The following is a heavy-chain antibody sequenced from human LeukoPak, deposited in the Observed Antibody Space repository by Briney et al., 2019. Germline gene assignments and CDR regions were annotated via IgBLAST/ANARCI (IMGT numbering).Heavy chain of an antibody. Sequence: SETLSLTCTVSGGSISSGSYYWSWIRQPAGKGLEWIGRIYTSGSTNYNPSLNSRVAISVDTSKNQFFLNLSSVTAADTAIYYCARDGAGSGYSFDYWGLGILVTVSS. D-gene: IGHD3-22*01. CDR1: GGSISSGSYY. V-gene: IGHV4-61*02. J-gene: IGHJ4*02. CDR2: IYTSGST. CDR3: ARDGAGSGYSFDY.